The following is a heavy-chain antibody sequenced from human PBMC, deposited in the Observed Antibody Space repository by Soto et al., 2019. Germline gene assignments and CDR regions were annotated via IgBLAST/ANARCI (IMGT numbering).Heavy chain of an antibody. J-gene: IGHJ4*02. D-gene: IGHD6-19*01. V-gene: IGHV4-59*01. CDR2: IYYTGST. CDR1: AASISSFY. Sequence: PSETLSLTCSVSAASISSFYWSWLRRSPGKGLEWIGSIYYTGSTNYNPSLKSRVTISVDTSKKRFSLNLGSVTAADTAVYFCAVGQWLVPLDYWGRGTLVTVS. CDR3: AVGQWLVPLDY.